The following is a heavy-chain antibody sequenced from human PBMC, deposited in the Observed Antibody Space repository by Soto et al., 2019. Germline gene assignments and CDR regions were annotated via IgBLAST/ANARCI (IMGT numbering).Heavy chain of an antibody. Sequence: QVQLVQSGAEVKKPGSSVKVSCKASGGTFSSYAISWVRQAPGQGLEWMGGIIPIFGTANYAQKFQGRVTITGNESTSTAYMGLSSMRSENTAVYYCARWGRGYSSRKSYGMDVWGQGTTVPVPS. CDR1: GGTFSSYA. J-gene: IGHJ6*02. CDR2: IIPIFGTA. V-gene: IGHV1-69*01. CDR3: ARWGRGYSSRKSYGMDV. D-gene: IGHD6-13*01.